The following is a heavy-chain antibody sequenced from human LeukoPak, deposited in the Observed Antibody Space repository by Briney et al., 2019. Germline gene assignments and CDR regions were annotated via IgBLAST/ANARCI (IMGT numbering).Heavy chain of an antibody. CDR2: IYYSGST. Sequence: PSETLSLTCTVSGGSISSSSYYWGWIRQPPGKGLEWIGSIYYSGSTYYNPSLKSRVTISVDTSKNQFSLKLSSVTAADTAVYYCARHSTPPRGVVDYWGQGTLVTVSS. D-gene: IGHD3-10*01. CDR3: ARHSTPPRGVVDY. J-gene: IGHJ4*02. CDR1: GGSISSSSYY. V-gene: IGHV4-39*01.